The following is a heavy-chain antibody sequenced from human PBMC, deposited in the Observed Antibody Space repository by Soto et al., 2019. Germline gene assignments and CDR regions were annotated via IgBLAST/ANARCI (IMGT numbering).Heavy chain of an antibody. V-gene: IGHV3-11*04. CDR1: GLTFSDYY. CDR2: ISSISSII. D-gene: IGHD5-18*01. Sequence: GGSLRLSCAASGLTFSDYYMSWIRQAPGKGLVWVSYISSISSIIYYADSVKGRFTISRDNAKNSLYLQMNSLRAEDTAVYYCARDYSSYGPFDYWGQGTLVTVSS. CDR3: ARDYSSYGPFDY. J-gene: IGHJ4*02.